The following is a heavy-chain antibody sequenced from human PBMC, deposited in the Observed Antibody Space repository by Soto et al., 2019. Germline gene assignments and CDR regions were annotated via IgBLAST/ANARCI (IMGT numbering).Heavy chain of an antibody. CDR3: AENFGFWNASLNPLFGS. CDR2: MSHDENRK. D-gene: IGHD3-3*01. J-gene: IGHJ4*02. Sequence: GGSLRLSCAASGFPFAHYAMHWVRNSQGKGLEWVAFMSHDENRKLYSDSVKGRYTISRDNSKSTLYLQMSRLQAEDTDVNNEAENFGFWNASLNPLFGSLGQGNLVTVPP. V-gene: IGHV3-30*18. CDR1: GFPFAHYA.